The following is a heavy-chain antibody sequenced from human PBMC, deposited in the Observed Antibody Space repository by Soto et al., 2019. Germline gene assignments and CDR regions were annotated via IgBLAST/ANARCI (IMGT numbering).Heavy chain of an antibody. V-gene: IGHV4-30-4*01. CDR2: IHYSGST. Sequence: QVQLQESGPGLVKPSQTLSLTCTVSGGSISSGDYYWSWIRQPPGKGLEWIGYIHYSGSTYYNPSLKSRVTISVDTSKNQFSLKLSSVTAADTAVYYCARDREAAGYYYYYGMDVWGQGTTVTVSS. J-gene: IGHJ6*02. CDR1: GGSISSGDYY. D-gene: IGHD6-25*01. CDR3: ARDREAAGYYYYYGMDV.